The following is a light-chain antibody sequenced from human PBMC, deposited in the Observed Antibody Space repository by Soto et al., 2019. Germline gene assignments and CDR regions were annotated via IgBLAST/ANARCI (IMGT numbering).Light chain of an antibody. Sequence: EIVMTQSPGTLSVSPGERATLSCRASQSVSSNLAWYQQKPGQAPRLRIYAVSTRATGIPARFSGSGSGTEFTLNISSLQSEDFAVYYCQQHNNWPLTFGGGTKVELK. CDR1: QSVSSN. CDR2: AVS. V-gene: IGKV3-15*01. J-gene: IGKJ4*01. CDR3: QQHNNWPLT.